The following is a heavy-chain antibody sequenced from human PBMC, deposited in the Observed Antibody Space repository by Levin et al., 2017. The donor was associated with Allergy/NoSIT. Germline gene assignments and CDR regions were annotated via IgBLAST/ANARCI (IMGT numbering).Heavy chain of an antibody. J-gene: IGHJ4*02. Sequence: GGSLRLSCAASGFTFSSYSMNWVRQAPGKGLEWVSYISSSSSTIYYADSVKGRFTISRDNAKNSLYLQMNSLRAEDTAVYYCARTSLWFGESAFDYWGQGTLVTVSS. D-gene: IGHD3-10*01. V-gene: IGHV3-48*01. CDR2: ISSSSSTI. CDR1: GFTFSSYS. CDR3: ARTSLWFGESAFDY.